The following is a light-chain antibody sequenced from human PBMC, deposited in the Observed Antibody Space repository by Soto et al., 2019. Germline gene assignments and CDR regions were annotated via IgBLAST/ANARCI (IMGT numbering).Light chain of an antibody. CDR2: DVS. V-gene: IGLV2-11*01. CDR1: SSDVGGYNY. J-gene: IGLJ1*01. Sequence: QSVLTQPRSVSGSPGQSVTISCTGTSSDVGGYNYVSWYQQRPGKAPKLMIYDVSKRPSGVPDRFSGSKSGNTASLTISGLQAEDEADYYCCSYAGSYGVFGTGTKVTVL. CDR3: CSYAGSYGV.